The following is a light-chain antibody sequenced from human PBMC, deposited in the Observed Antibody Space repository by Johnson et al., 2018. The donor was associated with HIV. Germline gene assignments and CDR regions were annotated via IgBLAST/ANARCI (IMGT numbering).Light chain of an antibody. Sequence: QSLLTQPPSVSAAPGQKVTVSCSGSNTNIGNDFVSWYQQLPGKAPRLLIYDNNKRPSGIPDRFSGSKSDTSATLGITGLQTGDEADYYCVGLDSSLSGYVFGTGTTVTVL. V-gene: IGLV1-51*01. CDR1: NTNIGNDF. CDR3: VGLDSSLSGYV. J-gene: IGLJ1*01. CDR2: DNN.